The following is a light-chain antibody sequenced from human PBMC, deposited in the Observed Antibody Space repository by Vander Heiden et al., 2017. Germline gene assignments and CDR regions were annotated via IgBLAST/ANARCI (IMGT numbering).Light chain of an antibody. CDR3: QQSDSTPPEAT. V-gene: IGKV1-39*01. CDR1: QSISTY. J-gene: IGKJ2*01. CDR2: AAS. Sequence: DIQMTQSPSSLSASVGDRVTISCRASQSISTYLNWYQQKPGRAPKLLIYAASSLQSGVPSRFSGSGSGTDFTLTITSLQPEDFATYYCQQSDSTPPEATFGQGTKLEIK.